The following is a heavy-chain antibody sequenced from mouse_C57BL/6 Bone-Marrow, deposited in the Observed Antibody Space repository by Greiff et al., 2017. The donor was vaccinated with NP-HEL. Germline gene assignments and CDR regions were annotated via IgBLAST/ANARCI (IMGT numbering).Heavy chain of an antibody. CDR2: IYPRSGNT. CDR3: ARDSNYAAY. J-gene: IGHJ3*01. Sequence: QVHVKQSGAELARPGASVKLSCKASGYTFTSYGISWVKQRTGQGLEWIGEIYPRSGNTYYNEKLKGKATLTADKSSSTAYMELRSLTSEDSAVYFCARDSNYAAYWGQGTLVTVSA. V-gene: IGHV1-81*01. D-gene: IGHD2-5*01. CDR1: GYTFTSYG.